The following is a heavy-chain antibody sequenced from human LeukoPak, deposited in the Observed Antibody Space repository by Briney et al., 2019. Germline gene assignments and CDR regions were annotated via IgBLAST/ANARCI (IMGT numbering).Heavy chain of an antibody. V-gene: IGHV4-34*01. CDR3: ARDERRVSY. J-gene: IGHJ4*02. CDR2: INHSGST. D-gene: IGHD4-23*01. Sequence: SETLSLTCAVYGGSFSGYYWSWIRQPPGKGLEWIGEINHSGSTNYNPSLKSRVTISVDTSKNQFSLKLSSVTAADTAVYYCARDERRVSYWGQGTLVTVSS. CDR1: GGSFSGYY.